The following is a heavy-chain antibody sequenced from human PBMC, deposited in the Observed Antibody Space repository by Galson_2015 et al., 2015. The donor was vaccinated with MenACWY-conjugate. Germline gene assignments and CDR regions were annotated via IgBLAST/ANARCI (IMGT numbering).Heavy chain of an antibody. Sequence: SLRLSCAASGFIFSSYAMSWVRQAPGKGLEWVSAMSGSGGSRNYADSVKGRFTISRDNSKNTLYLQMNSLRAEDTAIYYCTKAAARYSTSSAFNWFDPWGQGALVTVSS. J-gene: IGHJ5*02. D-gene: IGHD6-6*01. V-gene: IGHV3-23*01. CDR3: TKAAARYSTSSAFNWFDP. CDR1: GFIFSSYA. CDR2: MSGSGGSR.